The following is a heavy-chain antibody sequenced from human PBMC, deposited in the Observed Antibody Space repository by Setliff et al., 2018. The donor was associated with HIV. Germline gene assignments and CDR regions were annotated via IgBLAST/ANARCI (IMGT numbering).Heavy chain of an antibody. CDR3: ARTALHYYDSSGYLDN. CDR1: GYSVINYG. J-gene: IGHJ4*02. CDR2: MNPQSGDT. V-gene: IGHV1-8*01. D-gene: IGHD3-22*01. Sequence: ASVKVSCKASGYSVINYGINWVRQAPGQGLEWMAWMNPQSGDTGYAQNFQDRVTVTGNTSINTAYMELSSLRSDDPPFYYCARTALHYYDSSGYLDNWRQVTLVTVSS.